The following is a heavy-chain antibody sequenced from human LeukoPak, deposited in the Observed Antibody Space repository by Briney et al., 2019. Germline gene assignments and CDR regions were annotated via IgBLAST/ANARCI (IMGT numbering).Heavy chain of an antibody. V-gene: IGHV1-2*02. CDR3: ARLPSGKYAKYYFDY. CDR1: GYTFTGYF. J-gene: IGHJ4*02. Sequence: GASVKVSCKASGYTFTGYFIHWVRQAPGQGYEWMGWISPHDGVTNYAQTFQGGVTMTRDTSISTAFMELSRLNSDDTAVYYCARLPSGKYAKYYFDYWGQGTLVTVSS. D-gene: IGHD1-26*01. CDR2: ISPHDGVT.